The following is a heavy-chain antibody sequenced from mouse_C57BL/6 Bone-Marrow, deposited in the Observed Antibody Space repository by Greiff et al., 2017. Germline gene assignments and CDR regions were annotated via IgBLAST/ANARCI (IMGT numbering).Heavy chain of an antibody. CDR3: TTCYYFDY. CDR1: GFNIKDDY. J-gene: IGHJ2*01. Sequence: EVQLKESGAELVRPGASVKLSCTASGFNIKDDYMHWVKQRPEQGLEWIGWIDPETGDTEYASKFQGKATITADTSSNTAYLQLSSLTSEDTAVYYCTTCYYFDYWGQGTTLTVSS. V-gene: IGHV14-4*01. CDR2: IDPETGDT.